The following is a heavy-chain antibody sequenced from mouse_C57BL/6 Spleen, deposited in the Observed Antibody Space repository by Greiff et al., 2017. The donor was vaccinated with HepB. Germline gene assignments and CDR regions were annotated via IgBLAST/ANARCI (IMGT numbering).Heavy chain of an antibody. J-gene: IGHJ2*01. V-gene: IGHV1-54*01. CDR3: AREGNSSGYYFDY. D-gene: IGHD3-2*02. CDR2: INPGSGGT. CDR1: GYAFTNYS. Sequence: QVQLQQSGAELVRPGPSVKVSCKASGYAFTNYSIEWVKQRPGQGLEWIGVINPGSGGTNYNEKFKGKATLTADKSSSTAYMQLSSLTSEDSAVYFCAREGNSSGYYFDYWGQGTTLTVSS.